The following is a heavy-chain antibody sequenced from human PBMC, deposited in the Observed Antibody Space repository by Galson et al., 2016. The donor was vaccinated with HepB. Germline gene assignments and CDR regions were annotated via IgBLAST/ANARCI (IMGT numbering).Heavy chain of an antibody. CDR3: ARGEGSGSWLVGH. Sequence: SLRLSCAASGFTFSDYYMSWIRQAPGKGLEWIAHIASTDGTTDYADSVKGRFTISRDNAKNSLFLQMNSLRADDTALYYCARGEGSGSWLVGHWGQGTLVTVSS. J-gene: IGHJ4*02. CDR1: GFTFSDYY. V-gene: IGHV3-11*04. D-gene: IGHD1-26*01. CDR2: IASTDGTT.